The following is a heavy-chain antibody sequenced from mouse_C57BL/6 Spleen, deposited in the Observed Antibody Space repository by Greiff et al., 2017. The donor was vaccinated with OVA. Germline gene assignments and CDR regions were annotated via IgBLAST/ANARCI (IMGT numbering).Heavy chain of an antibody. CDR3: TTKYYYGSSSRYFDV. CDR2: IDPENGDT. V-gene: IGHV14-4*01. J-gene: IGHJ1*03. D-gene: IGHD1-1*01. Sequence: EVQLQQSGAELVRPGASVKLSCTASGFNIKDDYMHWVKQRPEQGLEWIGWIDPENGDTEYASKFQGKATITADTSSNTAYLQLSSLTSEDTAVYYCTTKYYYGSSSRYFDVWGTGTTVTVSS. CDR1: GFNIKDDY.